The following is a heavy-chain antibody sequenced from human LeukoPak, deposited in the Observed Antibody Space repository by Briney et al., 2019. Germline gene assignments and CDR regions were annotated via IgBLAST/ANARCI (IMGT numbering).Heavy chain of an antibody. V-gene: IGHV3-15*01. J-gene: IGHJ4*02. Sequence: GGSLRLSCAASGFTFSNAWMSWVRQAPGKGLEWVGRIKSKTDGGTTDYAAPVKGRFTISRDDSKNTLYLQMNSLRAEDTAVYYCARDHLGIAVAGIDYWGQGTLVTVSS. CDR3: ARDHLGIAVAGIDY. CDR2: IKSKTDGGTT. D-gene: IGHD6-19*01. CDR1: GFTFSNAW.